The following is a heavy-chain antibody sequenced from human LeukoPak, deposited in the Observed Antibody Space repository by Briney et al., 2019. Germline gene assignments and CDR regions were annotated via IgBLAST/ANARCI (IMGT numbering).Heavy chain of an antibody. J-gene: IGHJ5*02. D-gene: IGHD3-10*01. V-gene: IGHV4-4*02. CDR1: GGSISSSNW. CDR3: ASCKRTNGSGSYYRWLDP. Sequence: SGTLSLTCAVSGGSISSSNWWSWVRQPPGRGLEWIGEIYHSGSTNYNPSLKSRVTISVDKFKNQFSLKLSSVTAADTAVYYCASCKRTNGSGSYYRWLDPWGQGTLVTVSS. CDR2: IYHSGST.